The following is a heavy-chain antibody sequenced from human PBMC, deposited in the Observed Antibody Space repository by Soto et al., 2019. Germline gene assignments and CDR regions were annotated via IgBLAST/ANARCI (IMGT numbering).Heavy chain of an antibody. CDR1: GGSISSGGYY. CDR2: IYYSGST. CDR3: ARDLRISNDAFDI. V-gene: IGHV4-31*03. J-gene: IGHJ3*02. D-gene: IGHD7-27*01. Sequence: ASETLSLTCTVSGGSISSGGYYWSWIRQHPGKGLEWIGYIYYSGSTYYNPSLKSRVTISVDTSKNQFSLKLSSVTAADTAVYYCARDLRISNDAFDIWGQGTMVTVSS.